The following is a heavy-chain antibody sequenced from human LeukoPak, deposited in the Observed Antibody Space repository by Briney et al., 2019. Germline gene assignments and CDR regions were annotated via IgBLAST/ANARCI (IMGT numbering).Heavy chain of an antibody. Sequence: GSLRLSCAASGFTFSSFWMTWVRQAPGKGMEWVANIKHDGGVKYYVDSVRGRFTISRDNAKNSLYLQMNSLRAEDTAVYYCARGGAYSRVWGQGTMVTVSS. V-gene: IGHV3-7*03. D-gene: IGHD2-15*01. CDR2: IKHDGGVK. J-gene: IGHJ3*01. CDR3: ARGGAYSRV. CDR1: GFTFSSFW.